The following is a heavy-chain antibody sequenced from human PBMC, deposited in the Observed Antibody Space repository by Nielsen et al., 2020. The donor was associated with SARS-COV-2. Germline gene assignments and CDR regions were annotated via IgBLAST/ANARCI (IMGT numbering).Heavy chain of an antibody. CDR1: GGSISSYY. CDR3: ARRQSSSWYKNWFDP. V-gene: IGHV4-4*07. J-gene: IGHJ5*02. Sequence: SETLSLTCTVSGGSISSYYWSWIRQPAGKGLEWIGRIYTSGSTNYNPSLKSRVTMSVDTSKNQFSLKLSSVTAADTAVYYCARRQSSSWYKNWFDPWGQGTLVTVSS. CDR2: IYTSGST. D-gene: IGHD6-13*01.